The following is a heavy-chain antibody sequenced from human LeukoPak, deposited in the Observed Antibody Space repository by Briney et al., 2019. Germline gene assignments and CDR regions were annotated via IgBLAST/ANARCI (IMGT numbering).Heavy chain of an antibody. Sequence: GGSLRLSCGASGFTFSTYEVNRVRQAPGKGLEWVSYISSSGSTIYYADSVKGRFTISRDNAKNSLYLQMNSLRAEDTAVYYCARDDYYYAIDVWGQGTTVTVSS. CDR2: ISSSGSTI. CDR3: ARDDYYYAIDV. J-gene: IGHJ6*02. CDR1: GFTFSTYE. V-gene: IGHV3-48*03.